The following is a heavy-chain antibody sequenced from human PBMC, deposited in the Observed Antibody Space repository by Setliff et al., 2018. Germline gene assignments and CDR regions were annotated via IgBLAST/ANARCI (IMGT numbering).Heavy chain of an antibody. V-gene: IGHV4-38-2*01. D-gene: IGHD5-12*01. CDR3: ARLGGLLVATMPFDY. CDR1: GFSITNGYY. Sequence: PSETLSLTCAVSGFSITNGYYWGWIRQSPGRGLEWIANIFQSGITFYNPSLKSRVTMSLDTSTNQFSLKLRSVTAADTAVYYCARLGGLLVATMPFDYWGLGIPVTVSS. CDR2: IFQSGIT. J-gene: IGHJ4*02.